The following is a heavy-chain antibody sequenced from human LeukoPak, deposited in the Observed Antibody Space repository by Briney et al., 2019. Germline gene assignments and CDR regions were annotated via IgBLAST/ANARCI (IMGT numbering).Heavy chain of an antibody. CDR2: IWYDGSNK. CDR3: ASSYGDYAFDGMDV. CDR1: GFTFSSYG. Sequence: GGSLRLSCEASGFTFSSYGMHWVRQAPGKGLEWVAVIWYDGSNKYYADSVKGRFTISRDNSKNTLYLQMNSLRAEDTAVYYCASSYGDYAFDGMDVWDKGTTVTVSS. D-gene: IGHD4-17*01. J-gene: IGHJ6*04. V-gene: IGHV3-33*01.